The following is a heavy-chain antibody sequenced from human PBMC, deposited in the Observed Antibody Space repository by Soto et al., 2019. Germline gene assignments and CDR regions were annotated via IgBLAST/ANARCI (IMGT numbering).Heavy chain of an antibody. CDR1: GYTFIRYS. V-gene: IGHV1-18*01. CDR3: ARGAFCGGAPGCRDMDV. Sequence: QIQLVQSGGEVKKPGASVKVSCKSSGYTFIRYSITWVRQAPGQGLEWMGRISAYNGNTNYAQKLQGRVTMTTDTSTSTAYMELRSLRSDDTAVYYCARGAFCGGAPGCRDMDVWGEGTTVTVSS. D-gene: IGHD2-21*01. J-gene: IGHJ6*04. CDR2: ISAYNGNT.